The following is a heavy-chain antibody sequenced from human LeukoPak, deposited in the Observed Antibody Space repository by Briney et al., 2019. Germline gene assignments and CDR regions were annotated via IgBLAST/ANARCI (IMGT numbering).Heavy chain of an antibody. V-gene: IGHV4-59*01. J-gene: IGHJ4*02. Sequence: SETLSLTCSVSGGSINTYYWTWIRLSPGKGLDWIGYIYYSGTTNYNPSLKSRVSMSVDTSRNQFSLRLSSVTAADTAIYYCARGTVQMGMGERFFDFWGQGTLVTVSS. D-gene: IGHD3-16*01. CDR3: ARGTVQMGMGERFFDF. CDR2: IYYSGTT. CDR1: GGSINTYY.